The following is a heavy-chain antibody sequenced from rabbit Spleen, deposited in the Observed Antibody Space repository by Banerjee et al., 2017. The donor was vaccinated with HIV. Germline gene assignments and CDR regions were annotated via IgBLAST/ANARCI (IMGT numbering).Heavy chain of an antibody. Sequence: EESGGGPGPPGGSLTPTCKASGFGFRNNANCWVRQAPGKGPEWIACIANGDGSTYYASWVNGRFTISRSTSLNTVTLQMTSLTVADTATYFCARDAGTSFSTYGMDLWGPGTLVTVS. J-gene: IGHJ6*01. CDR3: ARDAGTSFSTYGMDL. CDR2: IANGDGST. D-gene: IGHD8-1*01. CDR1: GFGFRNNA. V-gene: IGHV1S47*01.